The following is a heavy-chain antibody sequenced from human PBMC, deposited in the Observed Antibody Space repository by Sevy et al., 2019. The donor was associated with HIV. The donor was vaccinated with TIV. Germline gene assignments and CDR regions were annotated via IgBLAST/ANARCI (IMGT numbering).Heavy chain of an antibody. V-gene: IGHV4-4*02. CDR1: GGSISSVNW. Sequence: SETLSLTCAVSGGSISSVNWWHWVRQPPGKGLERIGEIYHSGSTNYNPSLKSRVTISVDNSKNQFSLNLYSVTAADTAVYYCARGGETPRGFDPWGQGSLVTVSS. CDR3: ARGGETPRGFDP. D-gene: IGHD3-16*01. CDR2: IYHSGST. J-gene: IGHJ5*02.